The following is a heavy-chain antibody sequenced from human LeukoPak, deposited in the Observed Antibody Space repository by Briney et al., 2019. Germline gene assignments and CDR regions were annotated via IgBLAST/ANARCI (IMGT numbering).Heavy chain of an antibody. J-gene: IGHJ6*03. CDR3: ARVSGGDHTYYYYYMDV. CDR1: GYTFTGYY. V-gene: IGHV1-8*02. CDR2: MNPNSGNT. D-gene: IGHD2-21*02. Sequence: SSVKVSCKASGYTFTGYYMHWVRQAPGQGLEWMGWMNPNSGNTGYAQKFQGRVTMTRNTSISTAYMELSSLRSEDTAVYYGARVSGGDHTYYYYYMDVWGKGTRSPSP.